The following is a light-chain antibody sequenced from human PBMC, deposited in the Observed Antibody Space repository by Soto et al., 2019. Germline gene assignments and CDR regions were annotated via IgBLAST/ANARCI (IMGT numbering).Light chain of an antibody. CDR3: QQYNYWLVYT. J-gene: IGKJ2*01. V-gene: IGKV3-15*01. CDR2: AAS. Sequence: EIVMTQSPATLSVSPGERVTLSCRASQNLSTNLAWYQQRPGQAPRLLIYAASTRATGIPARFSGSGSGTEFALTISSLQSEDFAVYYCQQYNYWLVYTFGQGTKLGIK. CDR1: QNLSTN.